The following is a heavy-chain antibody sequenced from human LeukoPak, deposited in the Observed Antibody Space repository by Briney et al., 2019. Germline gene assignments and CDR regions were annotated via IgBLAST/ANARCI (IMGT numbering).Heavy chain of an antibody. V-gene: IGHV4-39*07. CDR1: GGSIRSPTYY. CDR3: ARAPIAVAAHYYYYMDV. CDR2: IYYSGNT. J-gene: IGHJ6*03. D-gene: IGHD6-19*01. Sequence: SETLSLTCTVSGGSIRSPTYYWGWIRQPPGKGLEWIGSIYYSGNTYYNPSLKSRVTISVDTSKNQFSLKLTSVTAADTAVYYCARAPIAVAAHYYYYMDVWGKGTTVTVSS.